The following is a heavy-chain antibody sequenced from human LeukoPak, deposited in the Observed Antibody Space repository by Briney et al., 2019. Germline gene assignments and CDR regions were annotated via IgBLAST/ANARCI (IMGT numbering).Heavy chain of an antibody. CDR3: ASQGVPAAKHGWYDP. CDR1: GGTFSSYA. V-gene: IGHV1-69*05. Sequence: SVTVSRKASGGTFSSYAISWVRQAPGQGLEGMGGIIPIFGTANYAQKFQGRVTITTDESTSTAYMELSSLRSEDTAVYYCASQGVPAAKHGWYDPWGQGTLVTVSS. D-gene: IGHD2-2*01. J-gene: IGHJ5*02. CDR2: IIPIFGTA.